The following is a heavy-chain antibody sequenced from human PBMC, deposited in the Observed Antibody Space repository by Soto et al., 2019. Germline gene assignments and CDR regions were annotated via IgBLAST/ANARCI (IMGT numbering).Heavy chain of an antibody. CDR2: FVPIVGTT. CDR1: GGTFSSYT. D-gene: IGHD1-26*01. CDR3: AIGSTYSGEFEF. J-gene: IGHJ4*02. V-gene: IGHV1-69*01. Sequence: VQLVQSGAEVKQPGSSVKVSCKASGGTFSSYTVTWVRQAPGQRLEWMGGFVPIVGTTDYSQNFQGRLTITADESATTGYMELSSLTSDDTARYYCAIGSTYSGEFEFWGQGTLVTVSS.